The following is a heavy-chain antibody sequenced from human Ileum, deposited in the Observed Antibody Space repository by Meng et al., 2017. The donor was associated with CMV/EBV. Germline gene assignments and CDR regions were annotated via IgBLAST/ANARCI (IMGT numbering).Heavy chain of an antibody. CDR2: IIPTFGTA. D-gene: IGHD2-2*01. CDR3: ARSWQYQHFSWFDP. V-gene: IGHV1-69*05. Sequence: SVKVSCKASGGTFSSYAISWVRQAPGQGLEWMGGIIPTFGTANYAQKFQGRVTITTDESTSTAYMELSSLRSEDTAVYYCARSWQYQHFSWFDPWGQGTLVTVSS. J-gene: IGHJ5*02. CDR1: GGTFSSYA.